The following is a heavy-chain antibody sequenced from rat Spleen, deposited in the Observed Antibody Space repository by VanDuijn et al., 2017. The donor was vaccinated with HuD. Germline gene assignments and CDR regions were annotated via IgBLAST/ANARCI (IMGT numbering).Heavy chain of an antibody. D-gene: IGHD1-5*01. Sequence: EVQLVESGGGLVQPGRSLKLSCAASGFTFSNHGTHWIRQAPTKGLEWVASISPSGGSTYYRDSVKGRFTVSRDNAESTLYLQMDSLRSEDTATYYCTTERYPPFAYWGQGTLVTVSS. J-gene: IGHJ3*01. CDR2: ISPSGGST. CDR1: GFTFSNHG. V-gene: IGHV5-19*01. CDR3: TTERYPPFAY.